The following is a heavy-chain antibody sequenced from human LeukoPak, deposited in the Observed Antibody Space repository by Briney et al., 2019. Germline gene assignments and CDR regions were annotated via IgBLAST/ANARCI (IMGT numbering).Heavy chain of an antibody. J-gene: IGHJ4*02. Sequence: GGSLRLSCAASGFTFSEHYMDWVCQAPGKGLEWVGRIRNKANTYTTEYAASVKGRFTILRDDSQNSLYLQLSSLKSEDTAMYYCARGRGYTGYVDYWGQGTLVSVSS. CDR1: GFTFSEHY. CDR2: IRNKANTYTT. V-gene: IGHV3-72*01. CDR3: ARGRGYTGYVDY. D-gene: IGHD5-12*01.